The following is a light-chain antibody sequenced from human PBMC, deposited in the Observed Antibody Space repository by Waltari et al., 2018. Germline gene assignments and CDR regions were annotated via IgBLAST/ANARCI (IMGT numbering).Light chain of an antibody. Sequence: EIVLTQSPATLSLSPGERATLSCRASQSVSTFLAWYQQKPGQAPRLLIYDTSFRATGIPTMFSGSGSGTDFTLIISSLEPEDFATYYCQQYNSYPYTFGQGTKLEI. CDR1: QSVSTF. J-gene: IGKJ2*01. CDR2: DTS. V-gene: IGKV3-11*01. CDR3: QQYNSYPYT.